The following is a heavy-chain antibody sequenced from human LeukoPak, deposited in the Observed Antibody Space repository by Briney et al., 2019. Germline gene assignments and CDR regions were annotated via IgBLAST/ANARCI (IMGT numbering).Heavy chain of an antibody. CDR1: GFTFRSYA. J-gene: IGHJ4*02. CDR2: ISYDGSNK. D-gene: IGHD4/OR15-4a*01. Sequence: GGSLRLSCAASGFTFRSYAMHWVRQAPGKGLEWMSVISYDGSNKYFAESVKGRFTISRDNSKNTLYLQMNSLRAEDTAVYYCARRAGAYSHPYDYWGQGTLVTVSS. V-gene: IGHV3-30*14. CDR3: ARRAGAYSHPYDY.